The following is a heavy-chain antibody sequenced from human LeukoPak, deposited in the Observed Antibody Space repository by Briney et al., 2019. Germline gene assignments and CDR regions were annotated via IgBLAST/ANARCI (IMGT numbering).Heavy chain of an antibody. D-gene: IGHD4-17*01. V-gene: IGHV4-34*01. CDR2: IIHSGNT. Sequence: SSETLSLTCAVYGGSFSGYFWSWIRQPPGKGLEWIGEIIHSGNTNYNPSLKSRVTISVDTSKNQFSLKLISVTAADTAVYYCARGPQPYGDYRDYWGQGTLVTVSS. CDR3: ARGPQPYGDYRDY. J-gene: IGHJ4*02. CDR1: GGSFSGYF.